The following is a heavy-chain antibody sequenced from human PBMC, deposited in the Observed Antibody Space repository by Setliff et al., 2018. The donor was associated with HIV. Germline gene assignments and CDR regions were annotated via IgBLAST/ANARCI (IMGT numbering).Heavy chain of an antibody. J-gene: IGHJ3*02. CDR3: ARDDYGDYTVFDI. D-gene: IGHD4-17*01. CDR1: GGSISSSSHY. V-gene: IGHV4-39*07. Sequence: SETLSLTCTVSGGSISSSSHYWGWIRQPPGKGLEWIGSMSYSGNTYNNPSLKSRVTISVDTSKNQFSLKLSAVTAADTAVYYCARDDYGDYTVFDIWGQGTMVTVSS. CDR2: MSYSGNT.